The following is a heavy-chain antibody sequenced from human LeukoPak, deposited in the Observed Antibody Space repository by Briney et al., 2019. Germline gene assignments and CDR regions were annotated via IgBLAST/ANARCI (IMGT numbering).Heavy chain of an antibody. V-gene: IGHV3-21*01. J-gene: IGHJ6*03. CDR1: GFTFSTYT. CDR2: ISSGSSYI. Sequence: PGGSLRLSCAASGFTFSTYTMNWVRQAPGKGLEWVSSISSGSSYIYYADSVKGRFTISRDNAKNSLYLQMNSLRAEDTAVYYCARDAEGYPNYYHYYMDVWGKGTTVTVSS. CDR3: ARDAEGYPNYYHYYMDV. D-gene: IGHD6-13*01.